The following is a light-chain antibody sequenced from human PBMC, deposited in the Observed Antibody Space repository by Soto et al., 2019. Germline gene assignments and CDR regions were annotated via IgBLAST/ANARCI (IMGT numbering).Light chain of an antibody. V-gene: IGKV3-20*01. CDR1: QSVSSSY. CDR3: QQYCSSPPYT. Sequence: EIVLTQSPGTLSLSPGERATLSCRASQSVSSSYLAWYQQKPGQAPRLLIYGASSSATGIPDRFSGSGSGTDFTLTISRLEPEDFAVYYCQQYCSSPPYTFGKGTNLEIK. CDR2: GAS. J-gene: IGKJ2*01.